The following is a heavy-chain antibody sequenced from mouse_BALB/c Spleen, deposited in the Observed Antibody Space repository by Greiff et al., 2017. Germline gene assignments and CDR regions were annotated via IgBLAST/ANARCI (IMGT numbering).Heavy chain of an antibody. V-gene: IGHV14-1*02. CDR1: GFNINDYY. J-gene: IGHJ3*01. Sequence: DVQLQESGAELVRPGALVKLSCKASGFNINDYYMHWVKQRPEQGLEWIGRIDPANGNTKYDPKFQGKATITADTSSNTAYLQLSSLTSEDTAVYYCARLGFAYWGQGTLVTVSA. CDR2: IDPANGNT. CDR3: ARLGFAY.